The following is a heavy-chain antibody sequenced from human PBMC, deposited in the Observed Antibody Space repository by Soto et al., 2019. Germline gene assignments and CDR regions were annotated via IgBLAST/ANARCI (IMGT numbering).Heavy chain of an antibody. J-gene: IGHJ4*02. D-gene: IGHD3-10*01. CDR3: AASYGSGYRAFDY. Sequence: QVQLVQSGTEVKKPGSSVKVSCKASGDTFSFYTINWVRQAPGLGLEWVGRINPIVSMSNYAQKFQGRVSVTADSSAGPAWRDLRSLRSADSAMYFCAASYGSGYRAFDYWGQGALVSVSS. V-gene: IGHV1-69*02. CDR1: GDTFSFYT. CDR2: INPIVSMS.